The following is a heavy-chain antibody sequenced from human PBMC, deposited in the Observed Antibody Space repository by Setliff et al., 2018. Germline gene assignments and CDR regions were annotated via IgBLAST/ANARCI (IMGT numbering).Heavy chain of an antibody. J-gene: IGHJ6*03. Sequence: SSETLSLTCAVYGGSFSDYYWTWIRQSPGRGLEWIGEINHSGITSYSPSLESRVVVSVDTSKNQFSLKLNSVTAADMAVYYCAREQWLDPPGYYYMDVWAKGTTVTVSS. V-gene: IGHV4-34*01. CDR2: INHSGIT. D-gene: IGHD6-19*01. CDR1: GGSFSDYY. CDR3: AREQWLDPPGYYYMDV.